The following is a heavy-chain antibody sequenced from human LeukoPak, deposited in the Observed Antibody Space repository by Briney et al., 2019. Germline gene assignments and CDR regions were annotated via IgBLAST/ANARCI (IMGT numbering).Heavy chain of an antibody. CDR1: GYRFTSYW. Sequence: GESLKISCKGSGYRFTSYWIGWVRQMPGKGLEWMGIIYPGDSDTRYSPSFQGQVTISADKSISTAYLQWSSLKASDTAMYYCARRGCSSTRCYSTEDAFDIWGQGTMVTVSS. D-gene: IGHD2-2*01. CDR2: IYPGDSDT. V-gene: IGHV5-51*01. J-gene: IGHJ3*02. CDR3: ARRGCSSTRCYSTEDAFDI.